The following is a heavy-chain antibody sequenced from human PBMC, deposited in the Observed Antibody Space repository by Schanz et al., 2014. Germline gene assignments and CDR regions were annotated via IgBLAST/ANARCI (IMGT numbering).Heavy chain of an antibody. CDR3: ARGGFFDSTSFDS. CDR1: NYIFTKYY. J-gene: IGHJ4*02. V-gene: IGHV1-46*03. D-gene: IGHD2-2*01. Sequence: QVQLVQSGAEVKKPGASVKLSCKASNYIFTKYYIHCVRQAPGQGLEWMGLINPSGGTTRIAQNFQGRLTVTRDTSTSTVNMELSSLRSEDTAVYYCARGGFFDSTSFDSWGQGTLVTVSS. CDR2: INPSGGTT.